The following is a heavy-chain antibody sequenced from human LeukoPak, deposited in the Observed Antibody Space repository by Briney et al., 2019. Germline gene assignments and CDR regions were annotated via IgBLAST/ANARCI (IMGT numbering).Heavy chain of an antibody. D-gene: IGHD2-2*02. J-gene: IGHJ6*03. V-gene: IGHV4-34*01. CDR1: GGSFGGYY. CDR3: ARGRGCSSTSCYTDYYYYMDV. Sequence: KPSETLSLTCAVYGGSFGGYYWSWIRQPPGKGLEWIGEINHSGSTNYNPSLKSRVTISVDTSKNQFSLRLTSVTAADTAVYYCARGRGCSSTSCYTDYYYYMDVWGKGTTVTVSS. CDR2: INHSGST.